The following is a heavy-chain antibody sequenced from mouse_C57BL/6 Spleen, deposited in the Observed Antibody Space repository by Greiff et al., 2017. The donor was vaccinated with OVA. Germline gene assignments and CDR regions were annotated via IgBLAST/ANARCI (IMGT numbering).Heavy chain of an antibody. D-gene: IGHD1-1*01. V-gene: IGHV1-18*01. CDR3: ARGNKGGSSYYYAMDY. Sequence: VQLQQSGPELVKPGASVKIPCKASGYTFTDYNMDWVQQSPGKSLEWIGDINPNNGCTFYHQNVKGQSTLTVDKSTNTAYMQLRRLTSEDTAVYYCARGNKGGSSYYYAMDYWGQGTSVTVSS. J-gene: IGHJ4*01. CDR1: GYTFTDYN. CDR2: INPNNGCT.